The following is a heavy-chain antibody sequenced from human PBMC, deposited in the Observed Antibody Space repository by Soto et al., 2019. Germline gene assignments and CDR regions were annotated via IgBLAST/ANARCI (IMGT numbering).Heavy chain of an antibody. CDR3: AREEMATITYYYYGMDV. D-gene: IGHD5-12*01. J-gene: IGHJ6*02. CDR2: IIPIFGTA. CDR1: GGTFSSYA. Sequence: QVQLVQSGAEVKKPGSSVKVSCEASGGTFSSYAISWVRQAPGQGLEWMGGIIPIFGTANYAQKFQGRVTITADESTSTAYMELSSLRSEDTAVYYCAREEMATITYYYYGMDVWGQGTTVTVSS. V-gene: IGHV1-69*12.